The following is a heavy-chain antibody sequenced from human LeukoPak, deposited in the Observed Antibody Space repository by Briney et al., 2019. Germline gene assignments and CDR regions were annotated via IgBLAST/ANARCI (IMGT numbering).Heavy chain of an antibody. CDR2: IWYDGNEK. J-gene: IGHJ4*02. CDR1: GFTFRSYG. D-gene: IGHD1-14*01. CDR3: ATEQEGRRAAFDY. V-gene: IGHV3-30*02. Sequence: GGSLRLSCAASGFTFRSYGMHWVRQAPGKGLDWVAFIWYDGNEKHYADSAKGRFTISRDNSKNTLYLQMSSLRADDTAIYYCATEQEGRRAAFDYWGQGTLVTVSS.